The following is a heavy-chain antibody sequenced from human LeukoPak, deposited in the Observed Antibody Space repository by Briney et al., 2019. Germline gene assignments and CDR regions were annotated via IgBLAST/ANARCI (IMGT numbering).Heavy chain of an antibody. V-gene: IGHV3-30-3*01. Sequence: PGGSLRLSCAASGFSFNNNAMHWVRQAPGKGLEWLAAISYDGSTRKYADSVKGRFTISRDNSKKSLSLQMNSLRGEDTAVYYCARDTAQSLSLYGVVVFWGQGTLVTVSS. CDR2: ISYDGSTR. J-gene: IGHJ4*02. CDR3: ARDTAQSLSLYGVVVF. D-gene: IGHD2-15*01. CDR1: GFSFNNNA.